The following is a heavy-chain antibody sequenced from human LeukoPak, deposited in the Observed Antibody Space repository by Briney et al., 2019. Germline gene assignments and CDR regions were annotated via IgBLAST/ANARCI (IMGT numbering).Heavy chain of an antibody. CDR2: INTGNGNT. V-gene: IGHV1-3*04. CDR3: ARDLGSGSLHY. J-gene: IGHJ4*02. Sequence: ASVKVSCKASGYTFSSFAIHWVRQAPGQRLEWMGWINTGNGNTRYSQKFQGRFTITRHTSASTAYMELSSLRSEDTAVYYCARDLGSGSLHYWGQGTLVTVSS. CDR1: GYTFSSFA. D-gene: IGHD1-26*01.